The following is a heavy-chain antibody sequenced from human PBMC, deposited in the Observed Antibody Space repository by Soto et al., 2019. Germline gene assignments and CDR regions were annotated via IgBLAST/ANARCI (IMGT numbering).Heavy chain of an antibody. CDR3: ARDRGLAVKDEWGYFDP. J-gene: IGHJ5*02. V-gene: IGHV3-33*01. CDR2: IWYDGTNK. D-gene: IGHD6-19*01. Sequence: QVRLVESGGGVVQPGRSLRLSCAASGFTFSAYHINWVRQSPGKGLEWVAVIWYDGTNKFYADSVKGRFTISRDSANNAVYLQMNGLRAEDTAVYFCARDRGLAVKDEWGYFDPWGQGTLVIVSS. CDR1: GFTFSAYH.